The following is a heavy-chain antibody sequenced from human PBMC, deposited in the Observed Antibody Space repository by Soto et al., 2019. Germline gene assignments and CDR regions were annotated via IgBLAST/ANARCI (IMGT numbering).Heavy chain of an antibody. CDR2: IKSKTDGGTT. CDR3: TTDGPTRTKYCSSTSCYG. D-gene: IGHD2-2*01. V-gene: IGHV3-15*07. J-gene: IGHJ4*02. Sequence: GGSLRLSCAASGFTFSNAWMNWVRQAPGKGLEWVGRIKSKTDGGTTDYAAPVKGRFTISRDDSKNTLYLQMNSLKTEDTAAYYCTTDGPTRTKYCSSTSCYGWGQGTLVTVSS. CDR1: GFTFSNAW.